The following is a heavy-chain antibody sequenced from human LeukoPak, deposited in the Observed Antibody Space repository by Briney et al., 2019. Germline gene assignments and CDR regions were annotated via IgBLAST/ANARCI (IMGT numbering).Heavy chain of an antibody. Sequence: PSETLSLTCTVSGGSISGYYWTWVRQPPGKGLEWIAYIYYTGTTNYNPSLKSRVTMSVDTSKNQFSLKLNSVTAADTAVYYCAREVPGTSGPFVYWGQGTLVTVSS. V-gene: IGHV4-59*01. D-gene: IGHD6-19*01. CDR2: IYYTGTT. CDR3: AREVPGTSGPFVY. J-gene: IGHJ4*02. CDR1: GGSISGYY.